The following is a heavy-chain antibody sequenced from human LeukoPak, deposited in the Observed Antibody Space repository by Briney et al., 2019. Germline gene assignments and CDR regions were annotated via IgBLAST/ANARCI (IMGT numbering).Heavy chain of an antibody. J-gene: IGHJ4*02. Sequence: SVKVSCKASGYTFNGYYLHWVRQAPGQGLEWMGWINPNSGGTNYAQKFQGRVTMTRDTSISTAYMELSRLRSDDTAVYYCARWMTTVITPDYWGQGTLVTVSS. V-gene: IGHV1-2*02. CDR2: INPNSGGT. CDR3: ARWMTTVITPDY. D-gene: IGHD4-11*01. CDR1: GYTFNGYY.